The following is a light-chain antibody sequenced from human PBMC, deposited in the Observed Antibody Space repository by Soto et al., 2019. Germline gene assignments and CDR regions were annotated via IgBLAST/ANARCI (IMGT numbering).Light chain of an antibody. Sequence: GGRVTITCRASQSISSYLNWYQQKPGKAPKLLIYAASSLQSGVPSRFSGSGSGTDFTLTISSLQPEDFATYYCQQSYSAPQTFGQGTKVDIK. CDR1: QSISSY. V-gene: IGKV1-39*01. CDR2: AAS. J-gene: IGKJ1*01. CDR3: QQSYSAPQT.